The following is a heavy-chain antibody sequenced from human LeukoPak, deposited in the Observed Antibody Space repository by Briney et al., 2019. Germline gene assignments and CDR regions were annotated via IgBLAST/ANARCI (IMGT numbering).Heavy chain of an antibody. CDR3: ARLVVTATDDYFDH. V-gene: IGHV3-48*04. Sequence: EGSLRLSCEASGFTFSIYTMNWVRQAPGKGLEWVSYIDSTSSTIYYADSVKGRSTISRDNAKNSLFLQMNSLRAEDTAVYYCARLVVTATDDYFDHWGQGTLVPVSS. CDR2: IDSTSSTI. J-gene: IGHJ4*02. CDR1: GFTFSIYT. D-gene: IGHD2-21*02.